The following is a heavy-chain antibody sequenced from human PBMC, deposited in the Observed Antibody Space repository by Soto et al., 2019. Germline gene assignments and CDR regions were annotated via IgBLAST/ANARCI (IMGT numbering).Heavy chain of an antibody. V-gene: IGHV3-43*01. Sequence: GGSLRLSCAASGFTFDDYTMHWVRQAPGKGLEWVSLISWDGGSTYYADSVKGRFTISRDNSKNSLYLQMNSLRTEDTALYDCAKDGGRYYYDSSGYYFDYWGQGTLVTVSS. CDR1: GFTFDDYT. J-gene: IGHJ4*02. CDR2: ISWDGGST. D-gene: IGHD3-22*01. CDR3: AKDGGRYYYDSSGYYFDY.